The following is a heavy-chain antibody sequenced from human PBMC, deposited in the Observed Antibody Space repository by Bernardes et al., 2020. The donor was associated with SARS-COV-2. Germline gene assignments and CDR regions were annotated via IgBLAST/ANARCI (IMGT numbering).Heavy chain of an antibody. D-gene: IGHD3-9*01. CDR2: IYYSGST. V-gene: IGHV4-31*03. J-gene: IGHJ6*02. CDR1: GGSISSGGYY. Sequence: SETLSLTCTVSGGSISSGGYYWSWIRQHPGKGLEWIGYIYYSGSTYYNPSLKSRVTISVDTSKNQFSLKLSSVTAADTAVYYCARQGVLRYFDWTADYYGMDVWGQGTTVTVSS. CDR3: ARQGVLRYFDWTADYYGMDV.